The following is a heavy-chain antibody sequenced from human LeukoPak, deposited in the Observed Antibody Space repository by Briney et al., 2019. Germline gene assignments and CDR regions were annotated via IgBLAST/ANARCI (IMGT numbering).Heavy chain of an antibody. CDR2: IYPADSDT. D-gene: IGHD5-18*01. CDR1: EYSFTSYW. CDR3: ARQEPPTQLRPFDV. J-gene: IGHJ3*01. V-gene: IGHV5-51*01. Sequence: GEPREISCKGSEYSFTSYWIAWVRQMPGKGLEWMGIIYPADSDTRYSPSFQGHVTISADKSINTAYLQWNSLKASDTAIYYCARQEPPTQLRPFDVWGQATMVTVSS.